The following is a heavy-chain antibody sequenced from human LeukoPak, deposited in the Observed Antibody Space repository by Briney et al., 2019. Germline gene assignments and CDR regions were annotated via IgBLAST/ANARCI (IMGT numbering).Heavy chain of an antibody. D-gene: IGHD6-13*01. Sequence: SETLSLTCAVYGGSFSGYYWSWIRQPPGKGLEWIGEINHSGSTNYNPSLKSRVTISVDTPKNQFSLKLSSVTAADTAVYYYARGRQTYSSSWYLRGYYYYMDVWGKGTTVTVSS. V-gene: IGHV4-34*01. J-gene: IGHJ6*03. CDR2: INHSGST. CDR1: GGSFSGYY. CDR3: ARGRQTYSSSWYLRGYYYYMDV.